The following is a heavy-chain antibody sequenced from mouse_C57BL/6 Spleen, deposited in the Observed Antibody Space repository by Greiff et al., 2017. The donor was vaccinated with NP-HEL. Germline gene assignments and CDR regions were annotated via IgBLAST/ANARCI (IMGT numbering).Heavy chain of an antibody. CDR2: IWSGGST. V-gene: IGHV2-2*01. J-gene: IGHJ4*01. CDR3: ARKLDDYDGRGAMDY. Sequence: QVQLQQSGPGLVQPSQSLSITCTVSGFSLTSYGVHWVRQSPGKGLEWLGVIWSGGSTDSNAAFISRLSISKDNSKSQVFFKMNSLQADDTAIYYCARKLDDYDGRGAMDYWGQGTSVTVSS. D-gene: IGHD2-4*01. CDR1: GFSLTSYG.